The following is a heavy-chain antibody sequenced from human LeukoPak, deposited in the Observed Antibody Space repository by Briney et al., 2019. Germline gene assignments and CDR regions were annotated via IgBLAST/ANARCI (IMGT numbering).Heavy chain of an antibody. CDR3: ARGYGSGSYYFDY. V-gene: IGHV4-61*01. CDR1: GGSVSSGSYD. Sequence: SETLSLTSTVSGGSVSSGSYDWSWIQQPPGKGLEWIGYIYYSGSTNYNPSLKSRVTISVDTSKNQFSLKLSSVTAADTAVYHCARGYGSGSYYFDYWGQGTLVSVSS. D-gene: IGHD3-10*01. J-gene: IGHJ4*02. CDR2: IYYSGST.